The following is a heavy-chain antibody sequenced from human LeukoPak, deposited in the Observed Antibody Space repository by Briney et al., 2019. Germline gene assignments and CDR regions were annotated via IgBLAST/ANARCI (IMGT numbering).Heavy chain of an antibody. CDR3: AIEMGYSYGSDY. J-gene: IGHJ4*02. CDR1: GFTFSSYA. Sequence: GGSLRLSCAASGFTFSSYAMSWVRQAPGKGLEWVSAISGSGGSTYYADSVKGRFTISRDNSKNTLYLQMNSLRAEDTALYYCAIEMGYSYGSDYWGQGTLVTVSS. CDR2: ISGSGGST. V-gene: IGHV3-23*01. D-gene: IGHD5-18*01.